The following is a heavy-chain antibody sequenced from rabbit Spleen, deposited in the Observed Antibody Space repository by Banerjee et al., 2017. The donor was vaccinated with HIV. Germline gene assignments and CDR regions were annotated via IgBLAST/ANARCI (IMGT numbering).Heavy chain of an antibody. J-gene: IGHJ4*01. V-gene: IGHV1S40*01. CDR1: GFSSSSSAY. CDR2: IAGSGSGFS. D-gene: IGHD1-1*01. CDR3: ARAANHIGYCAGL. Sequence: QSLEESGGDLVKPGASLTLPCTASGFSSSSSAYMCWVRQGPGKGLEWISCIAGSGSGFSYSATRAEGRFTCPKTSSTTVNLQITSLTVADTATYWCARAANHIGYCAGLWGPGTLVTVS.